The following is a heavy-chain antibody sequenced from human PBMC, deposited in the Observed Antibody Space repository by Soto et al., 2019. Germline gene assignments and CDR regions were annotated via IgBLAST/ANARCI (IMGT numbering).Heavy chain of an antibody. V-gene: IGHV3-30*18. D-gene: IGHD6-19*01. CDR2: ISYDGSNK. CDR3: AKDLDLYSSGWYGIDY. Sequence: QVQLVESGGGVVQPGRSLRLSCAASGFTFSSYGMHWVRQAPGKGLEWVAVISYDGSNKYYADSVKGRFTISRDNSKNTVYLQMNSLRAEDTAVYYCAKDLDLYSSGWYGIDYWGQGTLVTVSS. CDR1: GFTFSSYG. J-gene: IGHJ4*02.